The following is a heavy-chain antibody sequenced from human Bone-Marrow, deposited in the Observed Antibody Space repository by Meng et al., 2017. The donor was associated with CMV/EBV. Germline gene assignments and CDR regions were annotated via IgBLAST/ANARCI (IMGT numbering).Heavy chain of an antibody. D-gene: IGHD3-9*01. Sequence: GGSLRLSCAASGFTVSSNYMSWVRQAPGKGLEWVSVIYSGGSTYYADSVKGRFTISRDNSKNTLYLQMNSLRAEDTAVYYCARDRFLMTDWSRPYGIDVWGQGTTVTVSS. J-gene: IGHJ6*02. V-gene: IGHV3-66*02. CDR3: ARDRFLMTDWSRPYGIDV. CDR2: IYSGGST. CDR1: GFTVSSNY.